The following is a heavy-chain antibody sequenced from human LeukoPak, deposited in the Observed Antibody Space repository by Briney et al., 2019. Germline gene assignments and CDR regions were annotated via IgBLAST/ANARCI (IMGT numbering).Heavy chain of an antibody. CDR1: GGSISSYY. CDR3: ARVGTMIVVVIPTPRDYGMDV. J-gene: IGHJ6*02. Sequence: PSETLSLTCTVSGGSISSYYWSWIRQPPGKGLEWIGYIYYSGSTYYNPSLKSRVTISVDTSKNQFSLKLSSVTAADTAVYYCARVGTMIVVVIPTPRDYGMDVWGQGITVTVSS. CDR2: IYYSGST. D-gene: IGHD3-22*01. V-gene: IGHV4-59*12.